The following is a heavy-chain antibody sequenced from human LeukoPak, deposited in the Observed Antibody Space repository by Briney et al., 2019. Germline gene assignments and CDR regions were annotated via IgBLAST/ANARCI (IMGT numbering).Heavy chain of an antibody. Sequence: PGGSLRLSCAASGFTFSSYGMHWVRQAPGKGLEWVAFIRYDGSNKYYADSVEGRFTISRDNSKNTLYLQMNSLRAEDTAVYYCAKDSAFYPKQWVAHRYYYYGMDVWGQGTTVTVSS. CDR2: IRYDGSNK. CDR1: GFTFSSYG. V-gene: IGHV3-30*02. J-gene: IGHJ6*02. D-gene: IGHD6-19*01. CDR3: AKDSAFYPKQWVAHRYYYYGMDV.